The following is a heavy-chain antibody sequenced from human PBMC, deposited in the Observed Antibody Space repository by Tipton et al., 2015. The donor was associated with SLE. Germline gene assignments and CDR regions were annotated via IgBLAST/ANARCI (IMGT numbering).Heavy chain of an antibody. J-gene: IGHJ4*02. Sequence: TLSLTCAVYGGSFSGYYWSWIRQPPGKGLEWIGEINHSGSTNYNPSLKSRVTISVDTSKNQFSLKLSSVTAADTAVYYCARDGQLVGADFDYWGQGPWSPSPQ. CDR2: INHSGST. V-gene: IGHV4-34*01. D-gene: IGHD6-6*01. CDR1: GGSFSGYY. CDR3: ARDGQLVGADFDY.